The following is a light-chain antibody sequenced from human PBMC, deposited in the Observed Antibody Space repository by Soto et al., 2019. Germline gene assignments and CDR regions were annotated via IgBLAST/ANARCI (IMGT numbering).Light chain of an antibody. V-gene: IGLV2-11*01. Sequence: QSALTQPRSVSGSPGQSVTISCTGTSSDVGGYNYVSWYQQYPGKAPKPMIYDVTKRPSGVPDRFSGSKSGNTASLTISGLQAEDEAEYYCCSYAGSYTQVFGGGTKLTVL. CDR1: SSDVGGYNY. CDR3: CSYAGSYTQV. CDR2: DVT. J-gene: IGLJ3*02.